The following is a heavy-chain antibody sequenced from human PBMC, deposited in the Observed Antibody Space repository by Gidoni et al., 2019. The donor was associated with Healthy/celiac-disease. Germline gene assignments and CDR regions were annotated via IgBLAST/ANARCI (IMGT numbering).Heavy chain of an antibody. CDR2: INHSGST. CDR1: GGSFSGYY. D-gene: IGHD6-19*01. J-gene: IGHJ6*02. CDR3: ARGRSQFYYYYYYGMDV. Sequence: QVQLQQWGAGLLKPSETLSLTCAVYGGSFSGYYWGWIRQPPGKGLEWIGEINHSGSTNYNPSLKSRVTISVDTSKNQFSLKLSSVTAADTAVYYCARGRSQFYYYYYYGMDVWGQGTTVTVSS. V-gene: IGHV4-34*01.